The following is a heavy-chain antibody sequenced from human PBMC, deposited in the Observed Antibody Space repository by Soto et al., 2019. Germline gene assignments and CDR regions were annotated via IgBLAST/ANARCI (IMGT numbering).Heavy chain of an antibody. Sequence: GGSLRLSCAASGFIFSSYWMSWVRQAPGKGLEWVANIKQDGSETYYVDSVKGRFTISRDNAKNSLYLQMNTLRAEDTAVYYCAREGQFAYWGQGTRVTVSS. D-gene: IGHD3-10*01. CDR3: AREGQFAY. V-gene: IGHV3-7*03. J-gene: IGHJ4*02. CDR2: IKQDGSET. CDR1: GFIFSSYW.